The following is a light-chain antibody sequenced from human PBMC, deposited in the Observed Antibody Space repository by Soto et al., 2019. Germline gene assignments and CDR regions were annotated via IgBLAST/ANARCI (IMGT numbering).Light chain of an antibody. CDR2: EVS. CDR3: ISYTSSSTWV. V-gene: IGLV2-14*01. Sequence: QSALTQPASVSGSPGQSITISCTATSRDVGGYNYVSWYQQHPGKAPKLMIYEVSNRPSGVSDRFSGSRSGNTASLTISWIQAEDESDYYCISYTSSSTWVFGGGTKLTVL. CDR1: SRDVGGYNY. J-gene: IGLJ3*02.